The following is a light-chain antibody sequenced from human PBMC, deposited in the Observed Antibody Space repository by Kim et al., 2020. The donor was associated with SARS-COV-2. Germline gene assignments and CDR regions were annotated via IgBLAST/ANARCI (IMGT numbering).Light chain of an antibody. J-gene: IGKJ1*01. V-gene: IGKV3-20*01. Sequence: PGERATLSCRASQSVSSKSLAWYQQKPGQAPRLLIYGASSRATGIPDRFSGSGSGTDFTLTISRLEPEDFAVYYCQQYGSSPSTFGQGTKVDIK. CDR3: QQYGSSPST. CDR2: GAS. CDR1: QSVSSKS.